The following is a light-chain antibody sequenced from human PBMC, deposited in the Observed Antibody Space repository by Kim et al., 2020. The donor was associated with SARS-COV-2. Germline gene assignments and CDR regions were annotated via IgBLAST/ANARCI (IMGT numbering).Light chain of an antibody. CDR1: QRISNS. J-gene: IGKJ1*01. CDR3: QHYDNYSQT. Sequence: AHVGDRVTITGRASQRISNSLAWYQQRPGKAPTFLIYEASSLESGVPSRFSGTGSGTEFTLTISSLQPDDFATYYCQHYDNYSQTFGPGTKVDIK. V-gene: IGKV1-5*01. CDR2: EAS.